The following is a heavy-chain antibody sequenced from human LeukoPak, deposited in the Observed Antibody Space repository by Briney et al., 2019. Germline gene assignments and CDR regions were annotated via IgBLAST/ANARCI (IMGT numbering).Heavy chain of an antibody. CDR3: ARQGSIAAAGTYSYFDY. CDR1: GGSINGYF. CDR2: IYYSGST. J-gene: IGHJ4*02. Sequence: SETLSLTCTVSGGSINGYFWSWIRQPPGKGLEWIGYIYYSGSTNYNPSLKSRVTISVDTSKNQFSLELSSVTAADTAVYYCARQGSIAAAGTYSYFDYWGQGTLVTVSS. V-gene: IGHV4-59*08. D-gene: IGHD6-13*01.